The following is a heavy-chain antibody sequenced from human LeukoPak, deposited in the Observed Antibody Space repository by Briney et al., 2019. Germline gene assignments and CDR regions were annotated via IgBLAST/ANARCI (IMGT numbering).Heavy chain of an antibody. CDR1: GGSISSYH. CDR2: IYYSGST. J-gene: IGHJ4*02. V-gene: IGHV4-59*01. CDR3: ARGVLYGDYDY. Sequence: SETLSLTCTVSGGSISSYHWSWIRQPPGKGLEWIGYIYYSGSTNYNPSLKSRVTISVDTSKNQFSLKLSSVTAADTAVYYCARGVLYGDYDYWGQGTLVTVSS. D-gene: IGHD4-17*01.